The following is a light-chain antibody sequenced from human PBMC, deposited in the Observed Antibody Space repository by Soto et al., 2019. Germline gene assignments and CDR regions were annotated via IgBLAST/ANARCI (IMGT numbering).Light chain of an antibody. CDR2: DVN. V-gene: IGLV2-11*01. CDR3: CSYAGSYSYA. Sequence: QSALTQPRSVSGSPGQSVTISCTGTSSDVGGFNSVSWYQQHPGKAPKLMFYDVNKRPSGVPDRFSGSKSGSTASLTISGLQAEDEADYYCCSYAGSYSYAFATGTKVTVL. CDR1: SSDVGGFNS. J-gene: IGLJ1*01.